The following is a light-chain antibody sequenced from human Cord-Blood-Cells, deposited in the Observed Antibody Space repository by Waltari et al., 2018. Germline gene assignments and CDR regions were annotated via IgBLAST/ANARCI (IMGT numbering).Light chain of an antibody. J-gene: IGLJ2*01. Sequence: QSALTQPASVSGSPGQSITISCPVTSSEVGGYTFVSWYQQHPGKSPKLMIYEVSNRPSGVSNRFSGSKSGNTASLTISGLQAEDEADYYCSSYTSSSTLVFGGGTKLTVL. CDR3: SSYTSSSTLV. CDR1: SSEVGGYTF. CDR2: EVS. V-gene: IGLV2-14*01.